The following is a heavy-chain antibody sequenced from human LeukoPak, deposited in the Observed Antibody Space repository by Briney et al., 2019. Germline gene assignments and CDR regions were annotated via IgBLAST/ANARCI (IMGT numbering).Heavy chain of an antibody. V-gene: IGHV1-8*01. CDR2: MNPNSGNT. CDR1: GYTFTSYD. CDR3: ARVLRAFYYYGMDV. D-gene: IGHD3-16*01. J-gene: IGHJ6*02. Sequence: ASVKVSFKASGYTFTSYDINWVRQATGQGLEWMGWMNPNSGNTGYAQKFQGRVTMTRNTSISTAYMELSSLRSEDTAVYYCARVLRAFYYYGMDVWGQGTTVTVSS.